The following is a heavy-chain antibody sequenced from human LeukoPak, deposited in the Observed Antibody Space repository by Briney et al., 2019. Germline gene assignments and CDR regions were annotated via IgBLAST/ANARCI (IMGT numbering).Heavy chain of an antibody. Sequence: ASVKVSCKTSGYTFTAYYIHSLPQAPGQGLEWMGWMNPNSGGTKYAQTFQGRVTLTRDTSISTAYLELSSLTSDDTAVYFCARQGSNSSGWYPVDDWGQGTLVTVSS. CDR1: GYTFTAYY. J-gene: IGHJ4*02. CDR3: ARQGSNSSGWYPVDD. V-gene: IGHV1-2*02. CDR2: MNPNSGGT. D-gene: IGHD6-19*01.